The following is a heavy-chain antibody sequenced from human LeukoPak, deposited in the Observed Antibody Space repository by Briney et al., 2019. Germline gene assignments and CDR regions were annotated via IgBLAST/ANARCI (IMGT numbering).Heavy chain of an antibody. CDR3: ARGRQLLRYYYYGMDV. V-gene: IGHV4-4*07. Sequence: SETLSLTCTVSGGSITNYYWSWIRQAAGKGLEWIGRIYSSGSTNYNPSLKSRVTMSVDTSKNQFSLKLSSVTAADTAVYYCARGRQLLRYYYYGMDVWGQGTTVTVSS. CDR2: IYSSGST. J-gene: IGHJ6*02. CDR1: GGSITNYY. D-gene: IGHD2-2*01.